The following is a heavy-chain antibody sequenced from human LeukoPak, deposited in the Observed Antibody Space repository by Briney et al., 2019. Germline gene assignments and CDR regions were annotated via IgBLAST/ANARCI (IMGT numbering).Heavy chain of an antibody. D-gene: IGHD6-13*01. Sequence: SETLSLTCAVYGGSFSGYYWSWIRQPPGKGLEWIGEINHNGSTNYNPSLKSRVTISVDTSKNQFSLKLSSVTAADTAVYYCARDRGAAGTVNDYWGQGTLVTVSS. CDR3: ARDRGAAGTVNDY. CDR1: GGSFSGYY. J-gene: IGHJ4*02. V-gene: IGHV4-34*01. CDR2: INHNGST.